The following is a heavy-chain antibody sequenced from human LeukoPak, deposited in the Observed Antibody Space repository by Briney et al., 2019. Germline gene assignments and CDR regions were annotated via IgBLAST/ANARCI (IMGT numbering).Heavy chain of an antibody. Sequence: GGSLRLSCAASGFTVSSNYMSWVRQAPGKGLEWVSVIYSGGSTYYADSVKGRFTISRDNSKNTLYLQMNSLRAEDTAVYYCARVPSGWYVTGWGQGTLVTVSS. CDR2: IYSGGST. V-gene: IGHV3-66*02. CDR1: GFTVSSNY. J-gene: IGHJ4*02. D-gene: IGHD6-19*01. CDR3: ARVPSGWYVTG.